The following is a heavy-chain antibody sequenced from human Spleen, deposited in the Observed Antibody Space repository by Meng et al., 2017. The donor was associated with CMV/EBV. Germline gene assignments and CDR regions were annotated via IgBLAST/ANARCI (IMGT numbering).Heavy chain of an antibody. CDR1: GFTVSDTY. V-gene: IGHV3-53*01. CDR3: ARDTDGGNYPDY. D-gene: IGHD2-15*01. Sequence: GESLKISCAASGFTVSDTYMTWVRQAPGKGLEWVSDIYSGGRTYYADSVKGRFTLSRDSSKNTLYLQMHSLRTEDTAVYYCARDTDGGNYPDYWGQGALVTVSS. J-gene: IGHJ4*02. CDR2: IYSGGRT.